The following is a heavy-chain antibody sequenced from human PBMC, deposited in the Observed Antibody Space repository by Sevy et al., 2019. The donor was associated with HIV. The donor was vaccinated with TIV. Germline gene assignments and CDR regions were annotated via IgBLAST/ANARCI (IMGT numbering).Heavy chain of an antibody. CDR3: AKERPPTSDYGMDV. D-gene: IGHD6-6*01. Sequence: GGSLRLSCAASGFTFDDYTMHWVRQAPGKGLEWVSLISWDGGSTYYADSVKGRFTISRDNSKNSLYLQMNSLRTEDTALYYCAKERPPTSDYGMDVWGQWTTVTVSS. J-gene: IGHJ6*02. V-gene: IGHV3-43*01. CDR2: ISWDGGST. CDR1: GFTFDDYT.